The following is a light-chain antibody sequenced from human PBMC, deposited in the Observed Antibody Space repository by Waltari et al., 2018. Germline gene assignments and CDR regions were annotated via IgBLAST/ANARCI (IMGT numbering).Light chain of an antibody. J-gene: IGLJ1*01. CDR1: SSDVGGYDF. Sequence: VSGSPGQSITISCTGTSSDVGGYDFVSWHQQYPGKAPKVMIYGVNNRPSGVSNRFSGSKSGNTASLIISGLQADDEADYYCSSYTTSGTLVFGTGTKVTVL. CDR3: SSYTTSGTLV. V-gene: IGLV2-14*01. CDR2: GVN.